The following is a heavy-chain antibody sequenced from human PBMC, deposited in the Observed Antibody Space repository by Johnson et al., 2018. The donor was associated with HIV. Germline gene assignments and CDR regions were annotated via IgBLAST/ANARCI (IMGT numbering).Heavy chain of an antibody. J-gene: IGHJ3*02. CDR2: IKEDGSEK. D-gene: IGHD3-10*01. V-gene: IGHV3-7*03. CDR3: ARADGSGSYFGFEI. CDR1: GFTFSGYW. Sequence: VQLVESGGGVVQPGRSLRLSCAASGFTFSGYWMTWVRQAPGKVLEWVANIKEDGSEKYYVDYVKGRFTISRDNAKNSLYLQMNSLRAEDTAIYYCARADGSGSYFGFEIWGQGTMVTVSS.